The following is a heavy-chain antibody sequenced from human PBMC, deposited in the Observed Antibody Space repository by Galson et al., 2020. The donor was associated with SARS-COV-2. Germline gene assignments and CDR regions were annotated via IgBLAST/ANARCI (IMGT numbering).Heavy chain of an antibody. CDR3: EGGRGCYWNPLLEN. D-gene: IGHD1-1*01. Sequence: GGSLRLSCAASGFTFSSYSMHWVRQAPGKRLEWVAVISDDAGNQYYADSVRGRFTISRDNSKNTLYLQMNSLRTEDTAVYYCEGGRGCYWNPLLENWGQGALVTVSS. CDR2: ISDDAGNQ. V-gene: IGHV3-30-3*01. CDR1: GFTFSSYS. J-gene: IGHJ4*02.